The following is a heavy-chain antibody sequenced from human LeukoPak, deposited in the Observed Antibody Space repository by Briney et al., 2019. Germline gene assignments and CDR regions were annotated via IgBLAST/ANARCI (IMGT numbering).Heavy chain of an antibody. CDR1: GFTFGTFW. V-gene: IGHV3-7*01. CDR3: AKPQFDY. CDR2: IKQGGSEK. J-gene: IGHJ4*02. Sequence: GGSLRLSCEASGFTFGTFWMSWVRQAPGKGLEWVASIKQGGSEKNYVDSVKGRFIIARDNSKNTLYLQMNSLRAEDTAVYYCAKPQFDYWGQGTLVTVSS.